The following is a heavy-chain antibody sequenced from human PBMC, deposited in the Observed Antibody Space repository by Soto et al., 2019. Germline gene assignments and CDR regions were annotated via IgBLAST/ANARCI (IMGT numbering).Heavy chain of an antibody. V-gene: IGHV3-23*01. CDR3: AKDELWFGETTAFDI. J-gene: IGHJ3*02. CDR2: ISGSGGST. Sequence: PVGSLRLSCAASGFTFSSYAMSWVRQAPGKGLEWVSAISGSGGSTYYADPVKGRFTISRDNSKNTLYLQMNSLRAEDTAVYYCAKDELWFGETTAFDIWGQGTMVTVSS. D-gene: IGHD3-10*01. CDR1: GFTFSSYA.